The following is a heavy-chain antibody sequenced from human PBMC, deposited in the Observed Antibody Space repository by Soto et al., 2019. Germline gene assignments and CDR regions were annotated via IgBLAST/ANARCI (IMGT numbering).Heavy chain of an antibody. D-gene: IGHD6-6*01. CDR3: AKEYSSSSYYYSGMDV. V-gene: IGHV3-23*01. J-gene: IGHJ6*02. CDR1: GFNCRDYG. CDR2: ISGSGGST. Sequence: GRPLRLSCGASGFNCRDYGMSWVRQAPGKGLEWVSAISGSGGSTYYADSLKGRFTISRDNSKNTLYLQMNSLRAEDTAVYYCAKEYSSSSYYYSGMDVWGQGTTVTVSS.